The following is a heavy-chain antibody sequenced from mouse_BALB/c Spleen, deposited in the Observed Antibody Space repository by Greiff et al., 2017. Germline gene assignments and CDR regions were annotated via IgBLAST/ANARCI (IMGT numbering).Heavy chain of an antibody. J-gene: IGHJ1*01. CDR1: GFTFSDYY. V-gene: IGHV5-4*02. CDR3: ARVAYDYDGGRGWYFDV. Sequence: EVQLVESGGGLVKPGGSLKLSCAASGFTFSDYYMYWVRQTPEKRLEWVATISDGGSYTYYPDSVKGRFTISRDNAKNNLYLQMSSLKSEDTAMYYCARVAYDYDGGRGWYFDVWGAGTTVTVSS. D-gene: IGHD2-4*01. CDR2: ISDGGSYT.